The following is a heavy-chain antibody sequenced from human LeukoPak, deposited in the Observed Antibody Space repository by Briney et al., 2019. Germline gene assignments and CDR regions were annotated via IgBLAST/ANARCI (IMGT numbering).Heavy chain of an antibody. CDR1: GGPISSGSYY. J-gene: IGHJ6*03. CDR3: ASGPSTGYYYYMDV. V-gene: IGHV4-61*02. D-gene: IGHD7-27*01. Sequence: SETLSLTCTVSGGPISSGSYYWNWIRQPDGKGLEWIGRSYTSGSTNYNPSLKSRGTILVDTSKNQFSLKLRSVTAADTAVYHCASGPSTGYYYYMDVWGKGTTVTVSS. CDR2: SYTSGST.